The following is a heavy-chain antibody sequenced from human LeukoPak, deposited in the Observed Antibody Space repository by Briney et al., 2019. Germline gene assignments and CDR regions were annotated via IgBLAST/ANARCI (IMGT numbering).Heavy chain of an antibody. J-gene: IGHJ5*02. D-gene: IGHD3-3*01. CDR3: ARQGITIFGPFDP. Sequence: PSETLSLTCTVSGGSISSSSYYWGWIRQPPGKGLEWIGSIYYSGSTYYNPSLKSRVTISVDTSKNQFSLKLSSVTVADTAVYYCARQGITIFGPFDPWGQGTLVTVSS. V-gene: IGHV4-39*01. CDR1: GGSISSSSYY. CDR2: IYYSGST.